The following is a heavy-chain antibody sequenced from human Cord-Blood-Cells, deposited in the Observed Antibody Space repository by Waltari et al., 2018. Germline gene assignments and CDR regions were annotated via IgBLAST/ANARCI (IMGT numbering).Heavy chain of an antibody. CDR1: GYSISSGYY. J-gene: IGHJ4*02. D-gene: IGHD3-16*01. CDR2: FYHSGNT. CDR3: ARNPFVADDY. V-gene: IGHV4-38-2*01. Sequence: QVQLQESGPGLVKPSETLSLTCAVSGYSISSGYYWGWNRQPTGKGLMWIGSFYHSGNTYHTPNLRSRITIAVATTQYHFPLRLGSVADAAMSLYSCARNPFVADDYWGQGTLVTVSS.